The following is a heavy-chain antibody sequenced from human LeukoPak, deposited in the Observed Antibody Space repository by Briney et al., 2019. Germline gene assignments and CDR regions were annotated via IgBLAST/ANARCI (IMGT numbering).Heavy chain of an antibody. Sequence: GASVTVSCKASGYTFSGYYMHWVRQAPGQGLEWMGRINPNSGGTNSAQKFQGRVTMTRDTSISTAYMELSRLRSDGTAVYYCARAAGDGSTNWFDPWGQGTLVTVSS. V-gene: IGHV1-2*06. CDR3: ARAAGDGSTNWFDP. CDR2: INPNSGGT. CDR1: GYTFSGYY. D-gene: IGHD1-26*01. J-gene: IGHJ5*02.